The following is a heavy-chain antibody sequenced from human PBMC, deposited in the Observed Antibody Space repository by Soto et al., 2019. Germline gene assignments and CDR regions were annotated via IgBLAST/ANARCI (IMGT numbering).Heavy chain of an antibody. CDR2: INSDVSST. Sequence: GGSLRLSCAASGFTFSSYWLHWIRQAPGTEMAWVSRINSDVSSTSYADSVKCRFTISRDNAKNTLYLQMNSVRAEDTDVYYCERARPHQLLYRDWYFDLWGRGTLVTVSS. J-gene: IGHJ2*01. CDR3: ERARPHQLLYRDWYFDL. CDR1: GFTFSSYW. V-gene: IGHV3-74*01. D-gene: IGHD2-2*02.